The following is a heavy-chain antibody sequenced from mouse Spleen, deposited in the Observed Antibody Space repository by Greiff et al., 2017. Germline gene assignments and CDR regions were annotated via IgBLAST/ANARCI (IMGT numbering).Heavy chain of an antibody. D-gene: IGHD1-1*01. V-gene: IGHV5-6*01. Sequence: EVMLVESGGDLVKPGGSLKLSCAASGFTFSSYGMSWVRQTPDKRLEWVATISSGGSYTYYPDSVKGRFTISRDNAKNTLYLQMSSLKSEDTAMYYCASQIYYYGSSYRYFDYWGQGTTLTVSS. J-gene: IGHJ2*01. CDR1: GFTFSSYG. CDR2: ISSGGSYT. CDR3: ASQIYYYGSSYRYFDY.